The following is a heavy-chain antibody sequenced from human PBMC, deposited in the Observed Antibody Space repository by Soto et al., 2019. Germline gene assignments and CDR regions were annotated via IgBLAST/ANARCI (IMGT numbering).Heavy chain of an antibody. CDR2: IIPTFDTT. D-gene: IGHD5-12*01. CDR1: GGTFSSYA. V-gene: IGHV1-69*01. Sequence: QVQLVQSGAEVKKPGSSVKVSCKASGGTFSSYAISWVRQAPGQGLEWMGGIIPTFDTTNYAQKFQGRVTITADESTSTAYKELSSLRSEDTGVYYCARAGDGYPLGWFDPWGQGTLVTVSS. J-gene: IGHJ5*02. CDR3: ARAGDGYPLGWFDP.